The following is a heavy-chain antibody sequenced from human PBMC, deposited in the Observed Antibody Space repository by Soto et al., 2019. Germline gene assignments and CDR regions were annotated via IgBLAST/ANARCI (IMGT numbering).Heavy chain of an antibody. J-gene: IGHJ4*02. V-gene: IGHV4-30-4*01. D-gene: IGHD3-10*01. CDR2: VFYSGAT. Sequence: SETLSLTCNVSGGPIKTGDYYWNWIRQPPGKGLEWIGYVFYSGATNYSPSLKSRAAISMDTSKNQFSLSLTSVTAADTDVYYCARAGFSYGHLLFWGQGIRVTVSS. CDR3: ARAGFSYGHLLF. CDR1: GGPIKTGDYY.